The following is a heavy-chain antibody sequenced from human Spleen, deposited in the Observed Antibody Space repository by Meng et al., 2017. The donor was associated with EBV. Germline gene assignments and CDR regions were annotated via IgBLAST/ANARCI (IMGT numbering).Heavy chain of an antibody. Sequence: QVQLVQSGAGVKKPGSSVKVSCKASGDSFSNFAISWVRQAPGQGLEWMGGIMAVFGTVNYAQRFQGRVTITADKSTTTVYMELSSLRSEDTAVYYCARQLESHLFDYWGQGTLVNVSS. V-gene: IGHV1-69*06. J-gene: IGHJ4*02. D-gene: IGHD1-1*01. CDR3: ARQLESHLFDY. CDR1: GDSFSNFA. CDR2: IMAVFGTV.